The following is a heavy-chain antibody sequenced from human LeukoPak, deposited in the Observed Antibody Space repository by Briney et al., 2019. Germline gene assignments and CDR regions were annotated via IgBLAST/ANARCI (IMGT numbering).Heavy chain of an antibody. V-gene: IGHV3-74*01. CDR1: GFTFSSYW. J-gene: IGHJ6*03. Sequence: GGSLRLSCAASGFTFSSYWMHWVRQAPGKGLVWVSRINTDGSSTSYADSVKGRFTISRDNAKNTLYLQMNSLRAEDTAVYYCARDDPLLGYYYYMDVWGKGTTVTVSS. CDR3: ARDDPLLGYYYYMDV. D-gene: IGHD2-15*01. CDR2: INTDGSST.